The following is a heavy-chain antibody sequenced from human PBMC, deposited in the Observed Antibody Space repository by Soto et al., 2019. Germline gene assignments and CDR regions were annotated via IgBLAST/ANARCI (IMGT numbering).Heavy chain of an antibody. CDR3: ARDGRYGWFGELLPNDY. CDR2: INAGNGNT. D-gene: IGHD3-10*01. J-gene: IGHJ4*02. V-gene: IGHV1-3*01. Sequence: ASVKVSCKASGYTLTSYAMHWVRQAPGQRLEWMGWINAGNGNTKYSQKFQGRVTITRDTSASTAYMELSSLRSEDTAVYYCARDGRYGWFGELLPNDYWGQGTLVTVSS. CDR1: GYTLTSYA.